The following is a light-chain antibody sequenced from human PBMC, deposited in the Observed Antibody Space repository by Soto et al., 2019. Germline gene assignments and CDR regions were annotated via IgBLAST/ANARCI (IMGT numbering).Light chain of an antibody. V-gene: IGKV2-28*01. CDR3: MQALQTPLT. Sequence: IVVTQSPLSLPVTPGEPASISCRSNQSLLHHNGYNSLDWYLQKPGRSPRLLIYLGSNRASGVPDRVSGSGSGTDFTLKISRVEAADVGVYFCMQALQTPLTFGGGTKVDIK. CDR2: LGS. J-gene: IGKJ4*01. CDR1: QSLLHHNGYNS.